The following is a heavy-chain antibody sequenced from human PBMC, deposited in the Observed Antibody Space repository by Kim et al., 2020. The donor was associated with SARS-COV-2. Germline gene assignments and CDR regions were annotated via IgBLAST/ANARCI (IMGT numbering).Heavy chain of an antibody. J-gene: IGHJ4*02. CDR3: AKDRELVRWELRD. CDR1: GFTFSSYG. D-gene: IGHD1-26*01. CDR2: ISYDGSNK. Sequence: GGSLRLSCAASGFTFSSYGMHWVRQAPGKGLEWVAVISYDGSNKYYADSVKGRFTISRDNSKNTLYLQMNSLRAEDTAVYYCAKDRELVRWELRDWGQGTLVTVSS. V-gene: IGHV3-30*18.